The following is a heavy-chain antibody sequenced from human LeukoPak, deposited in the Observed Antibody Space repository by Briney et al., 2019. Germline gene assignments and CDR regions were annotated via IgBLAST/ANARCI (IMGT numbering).Heavy chain of an antibody. CDR2: IYYSGST. CDR1: GGSISSGDYY. CDR3: ARGTPYYDFWSGYLFDY. J-gene: IGHJ4*02. D-gene: IGHD3-3*01. Sequence: SETLSLTCTVSGGSISSGDYYWSWIRQPPGKGLEWIGYIYYSGSTYYNQSLKSRVTISVDTSKNQFSLKLSSVTAADTAVYYCARGTPYYDFWSGYLFDYWGQGTLVTVSS. V-gene: IGHV4-30-4*01.